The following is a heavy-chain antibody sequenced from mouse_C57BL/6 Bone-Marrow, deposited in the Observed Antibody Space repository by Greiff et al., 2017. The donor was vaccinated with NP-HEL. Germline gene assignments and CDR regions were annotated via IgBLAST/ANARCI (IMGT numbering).Heavy chain of an antibody. J-gene: IGHJ4*01. Sequence: RVKSGASVKISCKASGYAFSSSWMNWVKQRPGKGLEWIGRIYPGDGDTNYNGKFKGKATLTADKSSSTAYMQLSSLISEDSAVYFCARYYDYDDGAMDYWGQGTSVTVSS. CDR3: ARYYDYDDGAMDY. D-gene: IGHD2-4*01. V-gene: IGHV1-82*01. CDR2: IYPGDGDT. CDR1: GYAFSSSW.